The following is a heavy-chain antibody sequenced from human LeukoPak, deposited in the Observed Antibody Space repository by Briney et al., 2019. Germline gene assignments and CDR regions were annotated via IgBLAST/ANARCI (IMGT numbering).Heavy chain of an antibody. CDR3: ARQSGYDYVPYSYYGMDV. J-gene: IGHJ6*02. CDR2: ISGSGGST. CDR1: GFTFNNYA. Sequence: GGSLRLSCAASGFTFNNYAMSWVRQAPGKGLEWVSAISGSGGSTYYADSVKGRFTISRDNPKNTLYLQMNSLRDEDTAVYYCARQSGYDYVPYSYYGMDVWGQGTTVTVSS. D-gene: IGHD5-12*01. V-gene: IGHV3-23*01.